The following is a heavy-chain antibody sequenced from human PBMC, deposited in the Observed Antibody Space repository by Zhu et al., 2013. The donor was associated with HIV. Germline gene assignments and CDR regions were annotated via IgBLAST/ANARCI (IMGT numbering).Heavy chain of an antibody. J-gene: IGHJ4*02. V-gene: IGHV1-2*02. Sequence: QVQLVQSGAEVKKPGASVKVSCKASGYTFTGYYMHWVRQAPGQGLEWKGWINPNSGGTNYAQKFQGRVTMTRDTSISTAYMELSRLRSDDTAVYYCARDLRLAVAGTSFDYWAREPWSPSPQ. CDR1: GYTFTGYY. CDR3: ARDLRLAVAGTSFDY. D-gene: IGHD6-19*01. CDR2: INPNSGGT.